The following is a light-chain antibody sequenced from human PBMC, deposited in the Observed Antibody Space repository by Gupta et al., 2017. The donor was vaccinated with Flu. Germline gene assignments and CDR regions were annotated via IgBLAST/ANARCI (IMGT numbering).Light chain of an antibody. CDR3: TSYTSSSTLL. J-gene: IGLJ2*01. Sequence: TSSDVGAYNYVSWYQQHPGKARKLMIYGVSNRASGISNRFSASKSGNTASLTISGLQAEDEADYYCTSYTSSSTLLFGGGTKLTVL. CDR1: SSDVGAYNY. CDR2: GVS. V-gene: IGLV2-14*01.